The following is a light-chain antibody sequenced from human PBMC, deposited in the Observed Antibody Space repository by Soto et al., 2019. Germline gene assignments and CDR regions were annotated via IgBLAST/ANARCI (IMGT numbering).Light chain of an antibody. J-gene: IGKJ2*01. V-gene: IGKV3-15*01. Sequence: EIVMTQSPATRSWSPGEKATLSSRASQSVSSNLAWYQQKPGQAPRLLIYGASTRATGIPARFSGSGSGTEFTLTISSLQSEDFAVYYCQQYNNWPYTFGQGTKVDIK. CDR1: QSVSSN. CDR2: GAS. CDR3: QQYNNWPYT.